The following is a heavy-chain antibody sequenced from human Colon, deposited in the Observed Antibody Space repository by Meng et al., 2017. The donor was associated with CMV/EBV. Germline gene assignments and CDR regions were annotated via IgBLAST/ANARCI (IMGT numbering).Heavy chain of an antibody. J-gene: IGHJ4*02. Sequence: PFTESGPTLVKPPQPLTLTCTFSGFSLSTIGMGVGWIRQPPGKALEWLGVIYWDDDKRYSPSLKSRLTITKDTSKNQVVLTMTNLDPLDTATYYCAHRPYGSGSYFFDYWGQGTLVTVSS. CDR1: GFSLSTIGMG. CDR3: AHRPYGSGSYFFDY. D-gene: IGHD3-10*01. V-gene: IGHV2-5*02. CDR2: IYWDDDK.